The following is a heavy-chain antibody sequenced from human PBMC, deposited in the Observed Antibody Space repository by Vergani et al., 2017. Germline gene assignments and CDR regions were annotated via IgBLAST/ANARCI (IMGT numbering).Heavy chain of an antibody. D-gene: IGHD2-15*01. CDR1: GGSINSHNYY. Sequence: QVQLQESGPGLVKPSQTLSLTCTVSGGSINSHNYYWSWIRQPAGKGLEWIGRIHTSGSTNYNPSLKSRVTMSEDTSKNQFSLNLTSVTAAHTAVYFCARGSCLGGSCYRPLFDYLGQGILVTVSS. CDR3: ARGSCLGGSCYRPLFDY. CDR2: IHTSGST. J-gene: IGHJ4*02. V-gene: IGHV4-61*02.